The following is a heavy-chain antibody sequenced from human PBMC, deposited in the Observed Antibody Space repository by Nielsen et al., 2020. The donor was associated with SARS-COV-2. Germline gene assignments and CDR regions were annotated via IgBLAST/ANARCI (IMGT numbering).Heavy chain of an antibody. CDR2: ISGSGGST. CDR1: GFTFSSYA. CDR3: AKPLYSSSWYTNPVAFDI. D-gene: IGHD6-13*01. V-gene: IGHV3-23*01. Sequence: GGSLRLSCAASGFTFSSYAMSWVRQAPGKGLEWVSAISGSGGSTYYADSVKGRFTISRDNSKNTLYLQMNSLRAEDTAVYYCAKPLYSSSWYTNPVAFDIWGQGTMVTVSS. J-gene: IGHJ3*02.